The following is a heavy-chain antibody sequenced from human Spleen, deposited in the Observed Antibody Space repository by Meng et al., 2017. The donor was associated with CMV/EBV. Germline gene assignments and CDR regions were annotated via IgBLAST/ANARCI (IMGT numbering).Heavy chain of an antibody. J-gene: IGHJ5*02. CDR3: ARDQEAATGWFDP. V-gene: IGHV4-39*07. D-gene: IGHD2-15*01. Sequence: VSGGSISSSSYYWGGIRQPPGKGLEWIGSIYYSGSTYYNPSLKSRVTISVDTSKNQFSLKLSSVTAADTAVYYCARDQEAATGWFDPWGQGTLVTVSS. CDR1: GGSISSSSYY. CDR2: IYYSGST.